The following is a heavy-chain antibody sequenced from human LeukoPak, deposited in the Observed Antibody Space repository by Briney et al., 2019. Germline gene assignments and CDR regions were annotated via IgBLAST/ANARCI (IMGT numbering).Heavy chain of an antibody. J-gene: IGHJ5*02. CDR3: ARNLIFGGYNWFDP. D-gene: IGHD3-3*01. CDR2: MNPNSGNT. V-gene: IGHV1-8*01. CDR1: GYTFTSYD. Sequence: ASVKVSCKASGYTFTSYDINWVRQAPGQGLEWMGWMNPNSGNTGYAQKFQGRVTMTRNTSISTAYMELSSLRSEDTAVYYCARNLIFGGYNWFDPWGQGTLVTVSS.